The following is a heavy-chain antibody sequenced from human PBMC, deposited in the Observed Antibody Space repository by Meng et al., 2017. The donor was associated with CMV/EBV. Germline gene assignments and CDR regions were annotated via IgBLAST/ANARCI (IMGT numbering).Heavy chain of an antibody. D-gene: IGHD3-9*01. Sequence: GESLKISCAASGFTFSSYWMSWVRQAPGKGLEWVANIKQDGSEKYYVDSVKGRSTISRDNAKNSLYLQMNSLRAEDTAAYYCARVFEDRRTYYDILTGYYNPNWFDPWGQGTLVTVSS. V-gene: IGHV3-7*01. CDR1: GFTFSSYW. J-gene: IGHJ5*02. CDR2: IKQDGSEK. CDR3: ARVFEDRRTYYDILTGYYNPNWFDP.